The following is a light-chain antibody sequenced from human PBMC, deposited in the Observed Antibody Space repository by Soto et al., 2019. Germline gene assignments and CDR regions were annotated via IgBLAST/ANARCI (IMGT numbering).Light chain of an antibody. V-gene: IGLV2-23*01. Sequence: QSVLTQPASVSGSPGQSITISCTGTSSDVGSYNLVSWFQQHPDKAPKLMIFEGSKRPSGVSNRFSGSKSANTASLTISGLQADDEADYYCCSYAGSNSYVFGTGTKVTV. CDR3: CSYAGSNSYV. CDR1: SSDVGSYNL. J-gene: IGLJ1*01. CDR2: EGS.